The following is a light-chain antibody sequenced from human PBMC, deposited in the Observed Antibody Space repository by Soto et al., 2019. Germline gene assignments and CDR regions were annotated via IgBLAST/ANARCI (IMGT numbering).Light chain of an antibody. CDR3: HQSYSTPSVT. Sequence: DIQMTQSPSSLSASVGDRVTITCRASQSISSYLNWYQQKPGKAPKLLIYAASSLKSGVPSRFSGSRYGTDFTLTISSPQPEDFATYPCHQSYSTPSVTFGQGTRLDIK. V-gene: IGKV1-39*01. CDR1: QSISSY. CDR2: AAS. J-gene: IGKJ5*01.